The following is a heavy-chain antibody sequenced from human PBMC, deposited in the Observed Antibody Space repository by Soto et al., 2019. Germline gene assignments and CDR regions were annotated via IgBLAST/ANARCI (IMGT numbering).Heavy chain of an antibody. V-gene: IGHV4-61*01. D-gene: IGHD3-10*01. Sequence: QVQLQESGPGLVKLAETLSLTCTVSGGSVSSGSYYWSWIRQPPGKGREWIGYMSYSGSTNYNPSLKSRVTIAVDTSKNQCSLKLSSVTAADTAVYYCAREWYYGSGSYFDVWGQGTTVTVSS. J-gene: IGHJ6*02. CDR2: MSYSGST. CDR1: GGSVSSGSYY. CDR3: AREWYYGSGSYFDV.